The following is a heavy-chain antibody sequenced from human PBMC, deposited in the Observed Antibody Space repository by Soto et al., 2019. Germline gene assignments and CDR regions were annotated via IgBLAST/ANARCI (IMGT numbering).Heavy chain of an antibody. D-gene: IGHD4-17*01. Sequence: SVKVSCKASGFTFTNSAVQWVRQARGQRLEWVGWIVVGSGNTYYAQKFQGRVTMTRDMSTSTAYMELSSLRSEDTAVYYCARDHDGDEETYYYYGMDVWGQGTTVTVSS. V-gene: IGHV1-58*01. CDR2: IVVGSGNT. CDR3: ARDHDGDEETYYYYGMDV. J-gene: IGHJ6*01. CDR1: GFTFTNSA.